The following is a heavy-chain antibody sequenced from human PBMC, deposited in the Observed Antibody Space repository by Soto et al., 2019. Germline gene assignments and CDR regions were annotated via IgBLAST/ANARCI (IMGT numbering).Heavy chain of an antibody. J-gene: IGHJ4*02. CDR1: GGSFSGYY. D-gene: IGHD6-13*01. V-gene: IGHV4-34*01. Sequence: SETLSLTCAVYGGSFSGYYWSWIRQPPGKGLEWIGEISHSGTTKYNPSLKSRVTISVDTSKNQFSLKLSSVTAADRGMYYCARNGGNTWYYFDSWGQGTVVTVSS. CDR2: ISHSGTT. CDR3: ARNGGNTWYYFDS.